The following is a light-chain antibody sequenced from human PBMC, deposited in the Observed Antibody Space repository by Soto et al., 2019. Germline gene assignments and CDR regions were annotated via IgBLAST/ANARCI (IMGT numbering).Light chain of an antibody. CDR2: EVI. CDR3: SSYAGSNTVV. CDR1: SSDVGGYNY. J-gene: IGLJ2*01. Sequence: QSVLTQPPSASGSPGQSVTISCTGTSSDVGGYNYVSWYQQHPGKAPKLMIFEVIKRPSGVPDRFSGSKSGNTASLTVSGLQAEDEAYYYCSSYAGSNTVVFGGGTQLTVL. V-gene: IGLV2-8*01.